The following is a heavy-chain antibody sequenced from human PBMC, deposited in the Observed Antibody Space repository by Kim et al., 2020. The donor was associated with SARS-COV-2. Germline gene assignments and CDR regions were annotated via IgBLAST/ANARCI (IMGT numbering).Heavy chain of an antibody. CDR2: INTNTGNP. Sequence: ASVKVSCKASGYTFTSYAMNWVRQAPGQGLEWMGWINTNTGNPTYAQGFTGRFVFSLDTSDSTAYLQISSLKAEDTAVYYCASVRAALRYFDWLYPDDAFDIWGPGTIVSVSS. CDR1: GYTFTSYA. CDR3: ASVRAALRYFDWLYPDDAFDI. J-gene: IGHJ3*02. V-gene: IGHV7-4-1*02. D-gene: IGHD3-9*01.